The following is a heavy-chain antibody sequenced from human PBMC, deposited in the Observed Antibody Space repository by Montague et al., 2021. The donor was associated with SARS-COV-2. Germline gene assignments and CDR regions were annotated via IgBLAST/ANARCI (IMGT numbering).Heavy chain of an antibody. V-gene: IGHV4-4*07. CDR1: GEPISGFF. D-gene: IGHD2-15*01. CDR2: IYASGGT. CDR3: AREVVAAPPVMDY. J-gene: IGHJ4*02. Sequence: SETLSLTCSVSGEPISGFFWYWIRQPAGKGLEWIGRIYASGGTDYNPSLESRVTMSVDTSKNQFSLKVNSVTAADTAMYYCAREVVAAPPVMDYWGRGTLVTVSS.